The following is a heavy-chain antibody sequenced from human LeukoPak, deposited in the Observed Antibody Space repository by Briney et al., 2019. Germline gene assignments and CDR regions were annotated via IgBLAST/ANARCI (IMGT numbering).Heavy chain of an antibody. CDR3: AVHSLGTDQTNYFDS. V-gene: IGHV1-69*05. J-gene: IGHJ4*02. CDR1: GGTFSSYA. CDR2: IIPIFGTA. D-gene: IGHD3-16*01. Sequence: SVKVSCKASGGTFSSYAISWVRQAPGQGLEWMGGIIPIFGTANYAQKFQGRVTITTDESTSTAYMELSSLRSEDTAVYYCAVHSLGTDQTNYFDSWGQGTLVTVSS.